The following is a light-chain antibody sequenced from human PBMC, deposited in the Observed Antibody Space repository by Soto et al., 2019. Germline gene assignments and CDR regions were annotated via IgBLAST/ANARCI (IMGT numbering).Light chain of an antibody. V-gene: IGLV6-57*04. Sequence: NFMLTQPHSVSESPGKTVTISCTRSNGSIASNYVQWYQQRPGSAPTTVIYEDNQRPSGVPDRFSGSIDSSSNSASLTISGLETDDEADYYCQSYDSSNHVVFGGGTKLTVL. J-gene: IGLJ2*01. CDR1: NGSIASNY. CDR3: QSYDSSNHVV. CDR2: EDN.